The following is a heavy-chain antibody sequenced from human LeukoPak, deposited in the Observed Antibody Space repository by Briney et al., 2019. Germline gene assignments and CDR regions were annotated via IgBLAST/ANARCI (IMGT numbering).Heavy chain of an antibody. J-gene: IGHJ4*02. D-gene: IGHD3-22*01. CDR1: GYTLPELS. CDR3: ATSRTGRVVAISGSYFDY. CDR2: LDPEDDEM. V-gene: IGHV1-24*01. Sequence: GASVKVSCKVSGYTLPELSMYWVRQAPGKRLEWMGGLDPEDDEMIYAQKFRGRVSMTEDTMTNTAYMELSSLTSEDTAMYYCATSRTGRVVAISGSYFDYWGQGTLVTVSS.